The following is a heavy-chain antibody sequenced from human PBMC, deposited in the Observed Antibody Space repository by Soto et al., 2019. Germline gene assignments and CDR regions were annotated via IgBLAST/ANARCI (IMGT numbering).Heavy chain of an antibody. CDR2: IKQDGSEK. CDR3: ARGGVRSYYYGMDV. D-gene: IGHD1-1*01. Sequence: GSLRLSCAASGFTFSSYWMSWVRQAPGKGLEWVANIKQDGSEKYYVDSVKGRFTISRDNAKNSLYLQMNSLRAEDTAVYYCARGGVRSYYYGMDVWGQGTTVTVSS. J-gene: IGHJ6*02. CDR1: GFTFSSYW. V-gene: IGHV3-7*03.